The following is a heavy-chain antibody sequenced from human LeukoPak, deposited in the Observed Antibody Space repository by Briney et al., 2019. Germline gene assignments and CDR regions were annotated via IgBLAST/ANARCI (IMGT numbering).Heavy chain of an antibody. V-gene: IGHV1-69*05. CDR2: IIPIFGTA. Sequence: ASVKVSCKASGGTFSSYAISWVRQAPGQGLEWMGGIIPIFGTANYAQKFQSRVTITTGESTSTAYMELSSLRSEDTAVYYCARDADPHYYYDSSGYYPNWFDPWGQGTLVTVSS. CDR1: GGTFSSYA. J-gene: IGHJ5*02. CDR3: ARDADPHYYYDSSGYYPNWFDP. D-gene: IGHD3-22*01.